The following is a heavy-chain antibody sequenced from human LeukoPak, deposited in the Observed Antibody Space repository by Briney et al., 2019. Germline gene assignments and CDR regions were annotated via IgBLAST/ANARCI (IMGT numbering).Heavy chain of an antibody. V-gene: IGHV3-11*01. CDR2: ISSSGSTI. CDR1: GFTFSDYY. J-gene: IGHJ4*02. Sequence: GGSLRLSCAASGFTFSDYYMSWIRQAPGKGLEWVSYISSSGSTIYYADSVKGRFTISRDNAKNSLYLQMYSLRAEDTAVYYCARYQGSVTVVTPSPLAYWGQGTLFTVS. CDR3: ARYQGSVTVVTPSPLAY. D-gene: IGHD4-23*01.